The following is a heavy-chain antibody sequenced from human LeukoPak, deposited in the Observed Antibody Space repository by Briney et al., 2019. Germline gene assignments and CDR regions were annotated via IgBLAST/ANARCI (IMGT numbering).Heavy chain of an antibody. J-gene: IGHJ4*02. V-gene: IGHV4-59*01. Sequence: PSETLSLTCTVSGGSISSYYWSWIRQPPGKGLEWIGYIYYSWSTNYNPSLKSRVTISVDTSKNQFSLKLSSVTAADTAVYYCARGPGYCSGGSCYWAPFDYWGQGTLVTVSS. CDR3: ARGPGYCSGGSCYWAPFDY. CDR2: IYYSWST. CDR1: GGSISSYY. D-gene: IGHD2-15*01.